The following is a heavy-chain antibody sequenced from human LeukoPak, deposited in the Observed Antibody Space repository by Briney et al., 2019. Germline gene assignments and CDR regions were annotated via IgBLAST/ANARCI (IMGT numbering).Heavy chain of an antibody. V-gene: IGHV3-64*01. CDR2: ISENGDKT. J-gene: IGHJ5*02. D-gene: IGHD2-2*01. CDR3: ARELHSDGSGFNDIVVVPAALLDP. CDR1: GFTLSSYW. Sequence: GGSLRLSCAASGFTLSSYWMHWVRQAPGKGLEYVSAISENGDKTYYANSVKGRFTISRDNAKNSLYLQMNSLRDEDTAVYYCARELHSDGSGFNDIVVVPAALLDPWGQGTLVTVSS.